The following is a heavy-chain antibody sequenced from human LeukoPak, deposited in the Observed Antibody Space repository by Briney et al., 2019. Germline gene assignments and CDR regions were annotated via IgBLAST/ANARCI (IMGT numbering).Heavy chain of an antibody. CDR1: GFTLSSHG. V-gene: IGHV3-30*03. Sequence: GRSLSLSCAAYGFTLSSHGVHWVRQPPGKGLEWVAVVSDDGTTTYYADSVKGRFTISRNNSKNALYLQMNSLRSEDTAVHFCTREGVTGSRTKEGASGSRYCSDYWGQGTLVTVSS. D-gene: IGHD1-26*01. CDR3: TREGVTGSRTKEGASGSRYCSDY. CDR2: VSDDGTTT. J-gene: IGHJ4*02.